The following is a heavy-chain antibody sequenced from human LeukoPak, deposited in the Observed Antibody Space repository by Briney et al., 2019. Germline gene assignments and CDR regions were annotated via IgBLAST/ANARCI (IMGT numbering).Heavy chain of an antibody. J-gene: IGHJ4*02. V-gene: IGHV3-73*01. CDR3: TGNYYGSGSYADFDY. CDR2: IISTANGYAT. Sequence: GGSLRLSCAASGFTFSGSALHWVRQASGKGLEWVGRIISTANGYATAYAASVKGRFTISRDDSKNTAYLQMDSLKTEDTAVYYCTGNYYGSGSYADFDYWGQGTLVTVSS. CDR1: GFTFSGSA. D-gene: IGHD3-10*01.